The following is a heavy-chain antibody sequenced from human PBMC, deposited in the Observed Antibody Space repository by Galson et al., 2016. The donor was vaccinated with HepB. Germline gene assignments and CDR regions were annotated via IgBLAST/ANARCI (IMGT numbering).Heavy chain of an antibody. D-gene: IGHD6-25*01. CDR2: ISPSNGNT. CDR1: GYTFTTYV. CDR3: AIKKGEAAQPHYYRYYGMAV. J-gene: IGHJ6*02. V-gene: IGHV1-18*01. Sequence: SVKVSCKASGYTFTTYVITWVRQAPGQGLEWMGWISPSNGNTKYAQKFQGRVTMTTDTSTTTAYMELRSLRSDDTAVYYCAIKKGEAAQPHYYRYYGMAVCGRGTTVSVSS.